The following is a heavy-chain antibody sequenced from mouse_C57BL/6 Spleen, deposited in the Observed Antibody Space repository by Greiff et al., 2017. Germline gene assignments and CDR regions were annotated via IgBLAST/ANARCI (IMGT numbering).Heavy chain of an antibody. J-gene: IGHJ1*03. CDR1: GFSLTSYG. CDR2: IWSGGST. D-gene: IGHD2-3*01. CDR3: ASDGYSWYFDV. V-gene: IGHV2-2*01. Sequence: VKLVESGPGLVQPSQSLSITCTVSGFSLTSYGVHWVRQSPGKGLEWLGVIWSGGSTDYNAAFISRLSISKDNSKSQVFFKMNSLQADDTAIYYCASDGYSWYFDVWGTGTTVTVSS.